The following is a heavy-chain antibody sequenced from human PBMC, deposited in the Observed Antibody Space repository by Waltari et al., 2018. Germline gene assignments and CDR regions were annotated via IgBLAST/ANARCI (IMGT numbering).Heavy chain of an antibody. Sequence: QVQLEESGGGVVQPGRSLRLYCAASGFTFRSFGLHWVRQAPGKGLESVAVISYDGSKKYYADSVKGRFTISRDNSNDTLYLQMNTLRPEDTAVYYCAKDGFLEYLYSVFDSWGQGTLVSVSS. D-gene: IGHD3-3*01. V-gene: IGHV3-30*18. CDR2: ISYDGSKK. J-gene: IGHJ4*02. CDR3: AKDGFLEYLYSVFDS. CDR1: GFTFRSFG.